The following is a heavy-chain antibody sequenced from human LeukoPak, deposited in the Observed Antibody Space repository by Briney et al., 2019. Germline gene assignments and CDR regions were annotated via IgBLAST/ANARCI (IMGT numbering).Heavy chain of an antibody. Sequence: GGSLRLSCAASGFTFSRFAMSWVRQAPGKGLEWVSGISGSGDSTYYADTVKGRFTISRDNSKNTLYLQMNGLRAENTAVYYCATYRRGYHDSSESYYFDYWGQGTLVTVSS. V-gene: IGHV3-23*01. CDR3: ATYRRGYHDSSESYYFDY. CDR2: ISGSGDST. D-gene: IGHD3-22*01. CDR1: GFTFSRFA. J-gene: IGHJ4*02.